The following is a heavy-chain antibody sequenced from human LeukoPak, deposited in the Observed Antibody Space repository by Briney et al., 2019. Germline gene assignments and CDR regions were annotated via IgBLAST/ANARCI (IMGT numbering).Heavy chain of an antibody. D-gene: IGHD1-26*01. J-gene: IGHJ4*02. Sequence: ASVKVSCKASGYTFTGYYMHWVRQAPGQGLEWMGWINPNSGGTNYAQKFQGRVTMTRDTSISTAYMELSRLRSDDTAVYYCARDEWELLKLFDYWGQGTLVTVSS. V-gene: IGHV1-2*02. CDR1: GYTFTGYY. CDR2: INPNSGGT. CDR3: ARDEWELLKLFDY.